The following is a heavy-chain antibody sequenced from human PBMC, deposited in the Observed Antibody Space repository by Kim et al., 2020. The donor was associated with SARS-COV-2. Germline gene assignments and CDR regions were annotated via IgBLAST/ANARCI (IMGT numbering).Heavy chain of an antibody. CDR2: ISYDGRNK. CDR1: GLSLDDSA. J-gene: IGHJ6*02. Sequence: GGSLRLSCAASGLSLDDSAMNWVRQAPGNGLEWVAVISYDGRNKEYADSVKGRFSISRDNSKSTLSLQMNSLRVEDTAVYYCARGNYYESVSLSDYYNGMDVWGQGTTVTVSS. CDR3: ARGNYYESVSLSDYYNGMDV. D-gene: IGHD3-10*01. V-gene: IGHV3-30-3*01.